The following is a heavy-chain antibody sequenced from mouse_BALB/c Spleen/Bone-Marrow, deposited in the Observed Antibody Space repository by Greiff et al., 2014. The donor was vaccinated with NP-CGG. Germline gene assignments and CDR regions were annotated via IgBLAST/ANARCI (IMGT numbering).Heavy chain of an antibody. D-gene: IGHD1-2*01. V-gene: IGHV7-3*02. Sequence: EVMLVESGGGLVQPGGSLRLSCATSGFTFTDYYMSWVRQPPGKALEWLGFIRNKANGYTTEYSASVKGRFTTSRDNSQSILYLQMNTLRAEDSATYYCARDRTTATLYWYFDVWGAGTTVTVSS. CDR1: GFTFTDYY. CDR2: IRNKANGYTT. CDR3: ARDRTTATLYWYFDV. J-gene: IGHJ1*01.